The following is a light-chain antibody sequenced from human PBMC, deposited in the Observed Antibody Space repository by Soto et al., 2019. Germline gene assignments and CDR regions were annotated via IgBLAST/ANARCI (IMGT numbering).Light chain of an antibody. Sequence: QSGMTEDASVSGSLGKSITISCTGTSGDVGGYNYVSWYQQHPGKAPKLLIYEVSNRPSGVSNRFSGSKSGNTASLTISGLQAEDEADYYCTSYTSSSSLYVFGSGTRSPS. CDR2: EVS. CDR1: SGDVGGYNY. V-gene: IGLV2-14*01. J-gene: IGLJ1*01. CDR3: TSYTSSSSLYV.